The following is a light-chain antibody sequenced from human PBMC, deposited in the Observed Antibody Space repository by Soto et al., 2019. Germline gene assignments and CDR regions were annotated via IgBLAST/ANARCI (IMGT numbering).Light chain of an antibody. CDR3: QQYDNLPLT. CDR2: DAS. J-gene: IGKJ5*01. CDR1: QSIGRW. Sequence: DIQMTQSPSTLSASVGDRVTITCRASQSIGRWLAWYQQKPGKAPKLLIYDASNLETGVPSRFSGSGSGTDFTFTISSLQPEDIATYYCQQYDNLPLTFGQGTRLENK. V-gene: IGKV1-33*01.